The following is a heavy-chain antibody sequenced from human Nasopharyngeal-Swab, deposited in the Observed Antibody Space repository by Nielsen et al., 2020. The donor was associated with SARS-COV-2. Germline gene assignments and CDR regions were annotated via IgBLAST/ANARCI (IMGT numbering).Heavy chain of an antibody. Sequence: SETLSLTCTVSGGSISSYYWSWIRQPPGKGLEWIGYIYYSGSTNYNPSLKSRVTISVDTSKNQFSLKLSSVTAADTAVYYCARLYDFWSGGLSYYYGMDVWGQGTTVTVSS. J-gene: IGHJ6*02. CDR3: ARLYDFWSGGLSYYYGMDV. D-gene: IGHD3-3*01. V-gene: IGHV4-59*01. CDR2: IYYSGST. CDR1: GGSISSYY.